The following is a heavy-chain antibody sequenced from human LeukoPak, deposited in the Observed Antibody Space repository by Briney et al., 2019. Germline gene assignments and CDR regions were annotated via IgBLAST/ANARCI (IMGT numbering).Heavy chain of an antibody. J-gene: IGHJ4*02. V-gene: IGHV3-23*01. D-gene: IGHD3-10*01. CDR1: GFTFSSYG. Sequence: GGSLRLSCATSGFTFSSYGMPWVRQAPGKGLEWVSSISGSGDNTYYADSVKGRFTFSRDNSKDTLYLQMNSLRAEDTAVYYCARGGYYGSGTYYSPTSPHWGQGTLVTVSS. CDR2: ISGSGDNT. CDR3: ARGGYYGSGTYYSPTSPH.